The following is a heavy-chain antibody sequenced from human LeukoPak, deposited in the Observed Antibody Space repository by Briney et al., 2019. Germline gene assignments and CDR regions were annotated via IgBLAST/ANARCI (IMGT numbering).Heavy chain of an antibody. CDR1: GFTFSSYW. CDR2: IKQDGSEK. CDR3: ARVGDSSGYPFDAFDI. Sequence: GGSLRLSCAASGFTFSSYWMSWVRQAPGKGLEWVANIKQDGSEKYYVDSVKGRFTISRDNAKNSLYLQMNSLRAEDTAVYYCARVGDSSGYPFDAFDIWGQGTMVTVSS. V-gene: IGHV3-7*01. J-gene: IGHJ3*02. D-gene: IGHD3-22*01.